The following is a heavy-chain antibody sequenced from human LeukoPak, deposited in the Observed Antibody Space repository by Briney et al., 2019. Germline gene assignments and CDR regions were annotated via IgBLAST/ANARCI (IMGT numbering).Heavy chain of an antibody. CDR2: INPSGGST. CDR1: GYTFTSYY. CDR3: ARDRDSGWYGP. J-gene: IGHJ5*02. D-gene: IGHD6-19*01. Sequence: ASAEASCKASGYTFTSYYMHRVPQAPGQGREWMGIINPSGGSTSYAQKFQGRVTMTRDMYTSTVYMELSSLRSEDTAVYYCARDRDSGWYGPWGQGTLVTVSS. V-gene: IGHV1-46*01.